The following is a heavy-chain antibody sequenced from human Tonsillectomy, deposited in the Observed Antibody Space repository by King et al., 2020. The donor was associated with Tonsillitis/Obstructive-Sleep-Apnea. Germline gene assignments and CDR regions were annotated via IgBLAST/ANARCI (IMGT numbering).Heavy chain of an antibody. D-gene: IGHD3-10*01. Sequence: QLVLSGAEVKKPGESLKISCKGSGYSFTSYWIGWVRQMPGKGLEWMGSIYPGDSDTRYSPSFQVQFTISADKSSSTAYLQCGSLKASDTAMYYCARREVLWFRELFESDAFDIWGQGTMVTVSS. CDR1: GYSFTSYW. J-gene: IGHJ3*02. CDR3: ARREVLWFRELFESDAFDI. V-gene: IGHV5-51*01. CDR2: IYPGDSDT.